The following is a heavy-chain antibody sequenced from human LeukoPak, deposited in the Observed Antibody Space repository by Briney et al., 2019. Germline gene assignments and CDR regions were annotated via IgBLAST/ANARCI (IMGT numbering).Heavy chain of an antibody. CDR1: GFTFSDYY. J-gene: IGHJ6*03. D-gene: IGHD1-14*01. Sequence: GGSLRLPCAASGFTFSDYYMSWIRQAPGKGLEWVSYISSSGSTIYYADSVKGRFTISRDNGKNSLYLQMNSLRAEDTAVYYCASSTRGVYYYYMDVWGKGTTVTVSS. V-gene: IGHV3-11*04. CDR2: ISSSGSTI. CDR3: ASSTRGVYYYYMDV.